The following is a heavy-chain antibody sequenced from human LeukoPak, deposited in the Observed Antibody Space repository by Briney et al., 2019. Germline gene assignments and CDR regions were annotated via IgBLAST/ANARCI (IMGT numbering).Heavy chain of an antibody. Sequence: PSETLSLTCTVSGGSISSYYWSWIRQPAGKGLEWIGRIYTSGSTNYNPSLKSRVTMSVDTSKNQFSLKLNSVTAADTAVYYCARTSSSSWSYGMDVWGQGTTVTVSS. CDR3: ARTSSSSWSYGMDV. CDR1: GGSISSYY. J-gene: IGHJ6*02. CDR2: IYTSGST. D-gene: IGHD6-13*01. V-gene: IGHV4-4*07.